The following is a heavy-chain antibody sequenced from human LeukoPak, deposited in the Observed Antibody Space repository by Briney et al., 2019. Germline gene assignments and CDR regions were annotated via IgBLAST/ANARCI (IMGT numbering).Heavy chain of an antibody. CDR2: ISYDGSNK. Sequence: LAGGSLRLSCAASGFTFSSYAMHWVRQAPGKGLEWVAVISYDGSNKYYADSVKGRSTISRDNSKNTLYLQMNSLRAEDTAVYYCATYCSSTSCYRNFDYWGQGTLVTVSS. J-gene: IGHJ4*02. CDR1: GFTFSSYA. CDR3: ATYCSSTSCYRNFDY. V-gene: IGHV3-30-3*01. D-gene: IGHD2-2*02.